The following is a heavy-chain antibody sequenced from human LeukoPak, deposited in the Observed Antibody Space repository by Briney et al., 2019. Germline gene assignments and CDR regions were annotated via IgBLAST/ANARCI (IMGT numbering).Heavy chain of an antibody. J-gene: IGHJ4*02. CDR3: AREGNNYYYDSSGYPFYFDY. CDR2: ISDSGGST. CDR1: GFTFSNFA. Sequence: PGGSLRLSCAASGFTFSNFAISWVRQAPGKGLEWVSAISDSGGSTYYADSAKGRFTISRDNSKNTLYLQMNSLRAEDTAVYYCAREGNNYYYDSSGYPFYFDYWGQGTLVTVSS. D-gene: IGHD3-22*01. V-gene: IGHV3-23*01.